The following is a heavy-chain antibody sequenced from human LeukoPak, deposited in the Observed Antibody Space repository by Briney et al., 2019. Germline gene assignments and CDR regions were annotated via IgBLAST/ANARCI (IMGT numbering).Heavy chain of an antibody. CDR1: GGSFSGYY. V-gene: IGHV4-34*01. CDR3: ARGRSALRWFDP. Sequence: SETLSLTCAVYGGSFSGYYWSWIRQPPGKGLEWIGEINHSGSTNYNPSLKSRVTILVDTSKNQFSLKLSSVTAADTAVYYCARGRSALRWFDPWGQGTLVTVSS. CDR2: INHSGST. D-gene: IGHD3-10*01. J-gene: IGHJ5*02.